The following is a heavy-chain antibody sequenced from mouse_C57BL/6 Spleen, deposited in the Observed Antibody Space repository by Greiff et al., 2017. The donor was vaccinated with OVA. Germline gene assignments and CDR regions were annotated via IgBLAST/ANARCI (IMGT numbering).Heavy chain of an antibody. CDR2: FHPYNDDT. CDR1: GYTFTTSP. CDR3: AVWLRRYVDV. Sequence: VQGVESGAELVKPGASVKMSCKASGYTFTTSPLEWMKQNHGKSLEWIGNFHPYNDDTKYNEKFKGKATLTVDKSSSTVYLELSRLTSDDSAVDYCAVWLRRYVDVWGTGTTVTVSS. V-gene: IGHV1-47*01. D-gene: IGHD2-2*01. J-gene: IGHJ1*03.